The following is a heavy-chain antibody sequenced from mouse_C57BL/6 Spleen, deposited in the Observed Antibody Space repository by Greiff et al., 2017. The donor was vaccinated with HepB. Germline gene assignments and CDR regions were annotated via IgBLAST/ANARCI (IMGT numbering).Heavy chain of an antibody. Sequence: LEESGAELVKPGASVKISCKASGYAFSSYWMNWVKQRPGKGLEWIGQIYPGDGDTNYNGKFKGKATLTADKSSSTAYMQLSSLTSEDSAVYFCARSGYGSLYYYAMDYWGQGTSVTVSS. CDR1: GYAFSSYW. V-gene: IGHV1-80*01. D-gene: IGHD1-1*01. CDR2: IYPGDGDT. CDR3: ARSGYGSLYYYAMDY. J-gene: IGHJ4*01.